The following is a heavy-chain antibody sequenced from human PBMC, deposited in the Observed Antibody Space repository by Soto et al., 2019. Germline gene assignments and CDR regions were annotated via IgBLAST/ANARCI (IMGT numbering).Heavy chain of an antibody. Sequence: QVQLVQSGAEVKKPGASVKVSCKASGYTFTGYYMHWVRQAPGQGLEWMGWINPNSGGTNYAQKFQGWVTMTRDTAISTAYMELSRLRSDDTAVYYCARGVTGTTFYYDYYMDVWGKGTTVTVSS. J-gene: IGHJ6*03. V-gene: IGHV1-2*04. CDR3: ARGVTGTTFYYDYYMDV. CDR2: INPNSGGT. CDR1: GYTFTGYY. D-gene: IGHD1-20*01.